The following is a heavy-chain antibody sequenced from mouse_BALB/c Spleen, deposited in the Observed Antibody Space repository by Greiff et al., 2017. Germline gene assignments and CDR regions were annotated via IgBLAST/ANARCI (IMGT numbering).Heavy chain of an antibody. CDR2: ISSGGST. Sequence: EVMLVESGGGLVKPGGSLKLSCAASGFTFSSYAMSWVRQTPEKRLEWVASISSGGSTYYPDSVKGRFTISRDNARNILYLQMSSLRSEDTAMYYCARGPGGIYAMDYWGQGTSVTVSS. CDR3: ARGPGGIYAMDY. V-gene: IGHV5-6-5*01. CDR1: GFTFSSYA. J-gene: IGHJ4*01. D-gene: IGHD1-1*02.